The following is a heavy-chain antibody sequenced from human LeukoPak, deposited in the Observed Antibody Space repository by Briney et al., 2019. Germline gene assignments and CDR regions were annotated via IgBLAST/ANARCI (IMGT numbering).Heavy chain of an antibody. CDR1: GFTFSSYS. Sequence: GGSLRLSCAASGFTFSSYSMNWVRQAPGKGLEWVSSISSSSSYIYYADSVKGRFTISRDNAKNSLYLQMNSLRAEDTAVYYCARGMSMGRPSKKEYGSFYYFDYWGQGTLVTVSS. CDR3: ARGMSMGRPSKKEYGSFYYFDY. J-gene: IGHJ4*02. CDR2: ISSSSSYI. V-gene: IGHV3-21*01. D-gene: IGHD6-6*01.